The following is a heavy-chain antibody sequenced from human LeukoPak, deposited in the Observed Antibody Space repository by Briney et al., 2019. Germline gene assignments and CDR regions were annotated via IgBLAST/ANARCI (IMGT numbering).Heavy chain of an antibody. D-gene: IGHD6-19*01. J-gene: IGHJ4*02. Sequence: SETLSLTCAVYGGSFSGYYWSWIRQPPGKGLEWIGEINHSGSTNYNPSLKSRVTISVDTSKSQFSLKLSSVTAADTAVYYCARGRIAVAFDYWGQGTLVTVSS. CDR2: INHSGST. V-gene: IGHV4-34*01. CDR1: GGSFSGYY. CDR3: ARGRIAVAFDY.